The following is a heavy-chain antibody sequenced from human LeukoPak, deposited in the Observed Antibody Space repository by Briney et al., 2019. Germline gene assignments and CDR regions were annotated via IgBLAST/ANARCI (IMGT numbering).Heavy chain of an antibody. CDR2: IYYSGST. D-gene: IGHD3-22*01. Sequence: PSETLSLTCTISARSISSSSYYSGWFRQPPGKGLEWISSIYYSGSTYDHPSLQHRVTISVDTSKNQFSLKLSSVTAADTAVYYCARMSQFYDNYWGEGTLVSVPS. V-gene: IGHV4-39*01. J-gene: IGHJ4*02. CDR3: ARMSQFYDNY. CDR1: ARSISSSSYY.